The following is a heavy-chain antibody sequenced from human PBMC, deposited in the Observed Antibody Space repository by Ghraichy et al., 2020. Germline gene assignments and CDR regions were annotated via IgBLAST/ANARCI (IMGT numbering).Heavy chain of an antibody. CDR3: ARLVWFPYCAFDV. V-gene: IGHV4-39*01. J-gene: IGHJ3*01. Sequence: SQTLSLTCTVSGGSISSSSYYWGWIRQPPGKGLEWIGSIYYSGSTYYNPSLKSRVTISVDTSKNQFSLKLSSVTAADTAVYYCARLVWFPYCAFDVWGQGTMVTVSS. CDR1: GGSISSSSYY. CDR2: IYYSGST. D-gene: IGHD2-21*01.